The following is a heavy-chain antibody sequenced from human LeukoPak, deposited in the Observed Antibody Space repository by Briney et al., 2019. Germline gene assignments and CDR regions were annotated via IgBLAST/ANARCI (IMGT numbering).Heavy chain of an antibody. Sequence: GGSLRLSCAASGFAFSDYYMSWIRQAPGKGLEWVSYISSSGSTIYYADSVKGRFTISRDNAKNSLYLQMNSLRAEDTAVYYCARGGNYYDSSGYYYRDDAFDIWGQGTMVTVSS. CDR1: GFAFSDYY. CDR3: ARGGNYYDSSGYYYRDDAFDI. D-gene: IGHD3-22*01. J-gene: IGHJ3*02. V-gene: IGHV3-11*01. CDR2: ISSSGSTI.